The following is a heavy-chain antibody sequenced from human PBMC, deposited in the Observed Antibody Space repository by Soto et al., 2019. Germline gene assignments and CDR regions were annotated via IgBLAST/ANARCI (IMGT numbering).Heavy chain of an antibody. CDR3: ERVDMVNRGIDT. CDR2: INEDGSER. Sequence: GGSXRLSCVSSGFTLMVSWMHWVRQGAGKGLVWVSRINEDGSERNYADIVQGRFTISRDNDKNNLFLQMKSMKAEDTGVYYCERVDMVNRGIDTWGQGTLVTVSS. J-gene: IGHJ5*02. D-gene: IGHD2-15*01. CDR1: GFTLMVSW. V-gene: IGHV3-74*01.